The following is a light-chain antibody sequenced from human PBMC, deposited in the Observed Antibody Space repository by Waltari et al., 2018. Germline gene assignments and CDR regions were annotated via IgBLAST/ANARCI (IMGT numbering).Light chain of an antibody. CDR3: QSYDSSLSGRV. CDR2: VNS. CDR1: RSNIGAGYD. J-gene: IGLJ2*01. Sequence: QSVLTQPPPVSAAPGQRVTISCPATRSNIGAGYDVHWYQQLPGTAPKLLTRVNSNRPSGVPDRFSGSRSGTSASLAITGLRPEDEADYYCQSYDSSLSGRVFGGGTKVTVL. V-gene: IGLV1-40*01.